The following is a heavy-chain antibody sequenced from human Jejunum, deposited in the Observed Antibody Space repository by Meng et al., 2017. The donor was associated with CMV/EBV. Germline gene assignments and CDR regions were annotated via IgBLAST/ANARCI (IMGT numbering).Heavy chain of an antibody. J-gene: IGHJ4*02. CDR3: ARATSRRRDGYNWAY. D-gene: IGHD5-24*01. CDR2: IYPGDSET. CDR1: GYSFTDFW. Sequence: GYSFTDFWIGWVRQMPGKGREWMGIIYPGDSETTYSPSFQGQVTISADKSINTAYLQWSSLKASDTAMYYCARATSRRRDGYNWAYWGQGTLVTVSS. V-gene: IGHV5-51*01.